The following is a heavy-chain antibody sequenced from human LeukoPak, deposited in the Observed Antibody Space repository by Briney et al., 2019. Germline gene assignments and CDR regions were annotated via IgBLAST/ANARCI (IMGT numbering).Heavy chain of an antibody. CDR2: INPNSGGT. Sequence: ASVKVSCKASGYTFTGYYMHWVRQAPGQGLEWMGWINPNSGGTNYAQKFQGRVTMTRDTSISTAYMELSRLRSDDTAVYYCARDLSSGWYYFDYWGQGTLVTVSS. V-gene: IGHV1-2*02. CDR1: GYTFTGYY. J-gene: IGHJ4*02. D-gene: IGHD6-19*01. CDR3: ARDLSSGWYYFDY.